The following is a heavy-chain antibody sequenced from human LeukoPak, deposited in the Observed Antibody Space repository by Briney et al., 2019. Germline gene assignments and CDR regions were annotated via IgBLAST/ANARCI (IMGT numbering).Heavy chain of an antibody. CDR3: ARATLGRDGFDY. J-gene: IGHJ4*02. CDR1: GFTFTSYS. Sequence: PGGSLRLSCAASGFTFTSYSMNWVRQAPGKGLEWVSTISGGGGSTYYADSVKGRFTISRDNSKNTLYLQVNSLRAEDTAVYYCARATLGRDGFDYWGQGILVTVSS. CDR2: ISGGGGST. V-gene: IGHV3-23*01.